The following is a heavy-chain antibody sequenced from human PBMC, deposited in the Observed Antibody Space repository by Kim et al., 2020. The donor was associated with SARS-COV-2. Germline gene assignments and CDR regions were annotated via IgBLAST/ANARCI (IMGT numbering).Heavy chain of an antibody. CDR1: GYTFTSYD. CDR3: ARVTMVRGVIHFDY. D-gene: IGHD3-10*01. J-gene: IGHJ4*02. V-gene: IGHV1-8*01. CDR2: MNPNSGNT. Sequence: ASVKVSCKASGYTFTSYDINWVRQATGQGLEWMGWMNPNSGNTGYAQKFQGRVTMTRNTSISTAYMELSSLRSEDTAVYYCARVTMVRGVIHFDYWGQGTLVTVSS.